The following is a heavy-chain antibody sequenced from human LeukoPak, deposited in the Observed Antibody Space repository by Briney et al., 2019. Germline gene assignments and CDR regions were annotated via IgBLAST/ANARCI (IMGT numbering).Heavy chain of an antibody. J-gene: IGHJ4*02. D-gene: IGHD5-12*01. CDR1: GFTFSTYL. V-gene: IGHV3-74*03. CDR2: INTDGSIT. CDR3: ARRRVNSGSGEFDF. Sequence: PGGSLRLSCAASGFTFSTYLMHWVRQAPGKGLVWVSRINTDGSITTYADSVKGRFTISRDNAKNTLYLQMNSLRDEDTAVYYCARRRVNSGSGEFDFWGQGTLVTVSS.